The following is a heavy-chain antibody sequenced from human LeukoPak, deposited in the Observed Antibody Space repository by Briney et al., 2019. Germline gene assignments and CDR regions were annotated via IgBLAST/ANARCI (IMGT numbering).Heavy chain of an antibody. D-gene: IGHD6-13*01. V-gene: IGHV1-69*13. Sequence: SVKVSCKASGGTFSSYAISWVRQAPGQGLEWMGGIIPIFGTANYAQKFQGRVTITADESTSTAYMELSSLRSEDTAVYYCARPASIAAADYYYYGMDVWGQGTTVTVSS. CDR1: GGTFSSYA. CDR3: ARPASIAAADYYYYGMDV. J-gene: IGHJ6*02. CDR2: IIPIFGTA.